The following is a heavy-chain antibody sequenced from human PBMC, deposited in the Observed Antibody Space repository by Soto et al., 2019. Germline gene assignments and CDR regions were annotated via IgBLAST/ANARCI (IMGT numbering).Heavy chain of an antibody. CDR2: IIPIFGTA. V-gene: IGHV1-69*13. D-gene: IGHD6-19*01. J-gene: IGHJ4*02. CDR1: GGTFSSYA. CDR3: ARVTAVAVALFDY. Sequence: SVKVSCKASGGTFSSYAISWVRQAPGQGLEWMGGIIPIFGTANYAQKFQGRVTITADESTSTAYMELSSLRSEDTAVYYCARVTAVAVALFDYWGQGTLVTVSS.